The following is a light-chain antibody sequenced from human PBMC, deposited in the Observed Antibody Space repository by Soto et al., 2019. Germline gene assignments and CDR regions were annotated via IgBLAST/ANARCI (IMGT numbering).Light chain of an antibody. CDR2: GAS. J-gene: IGKJ1*01. V-gene: IGKV3-15*01. CDR3: QQYNNWPADRT. CDR1: QSVGSN. Sequence: EIVMTQSPATLSVSPGDRAALSCRASQSVGSNLAWYQQKPGQAHRILIYGASTRATGIPARFSGSVSGTEFTLTISGLQSEDFAIYFCQQYNNWPADRTFGQGTKVEIK.